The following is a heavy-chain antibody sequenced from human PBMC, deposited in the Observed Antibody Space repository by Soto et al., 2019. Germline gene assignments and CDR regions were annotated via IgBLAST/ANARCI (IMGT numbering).Heavy chain of an antibody. CDR3: ARIRGGYDIYYSGMDV. CDR1: VFSLSTSGMC. Sequence: SGPTLVNPTQTLTLTCTFSVFSLSTSGMCVSWIRQPPGKALEWLARIDWDDDKYYSTSLKTRLTISKDTSKNQVVLTMTNMDPVDTATYYCARIRGGYDIYYSGMDVWGQGTTVTVSS. CDR2: IDWDDDK. D-gene: IGHD5-12*01. J-gene: IGHJ6*02. V-gene: IGHV2-70*11.